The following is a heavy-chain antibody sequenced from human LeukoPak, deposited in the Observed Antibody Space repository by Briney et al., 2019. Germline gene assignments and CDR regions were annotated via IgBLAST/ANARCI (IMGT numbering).Heavy chain of an antibody. J-gene: IGHJ2*01. CDR1: GGSISSSSYY. V-gene: IGHV4-39*01. D-gene: IGHD4-17*01. Sequence: PSETLSLTCSVSGGSISSSSYYWGWIRQPPGKGLEWIGNIYYSGSTYYNPSLNSRVTISVDTSRNQFSLNLTSATAADTAVYYSATVTPDWYFDLWGRGTLVTVSS. CDR2: IYYSGST. CDR3: ATVTPDWYFDL.